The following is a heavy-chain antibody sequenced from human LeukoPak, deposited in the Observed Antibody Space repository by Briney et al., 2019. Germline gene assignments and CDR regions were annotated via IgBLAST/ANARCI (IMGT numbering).Heavy chain of an antibody. V-gene: IGHV4-34*01. CDR2: INHSGST. Sequence: SETLSLTCAVYGGSFSGYYWSWIRQPPGKGLEWIGEINHSGSTNYNPSLKGRVTISVDTSKNQFSLKLSSVTAADTAVYYCARLRGYSYSRYFDYWGQGTLVTVSS. CDR1: GGSFSGYY. D-gene: IGHD5-18*01. CDR3: ARLRGYSYSRYFDY. J-gene: IGHJ4*02.